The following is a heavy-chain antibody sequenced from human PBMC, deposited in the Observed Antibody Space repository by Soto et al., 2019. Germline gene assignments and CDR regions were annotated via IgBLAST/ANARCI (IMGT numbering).Heavy chain of an antibody. D-gene: IGHD6-13*01. CDR1: RFTFSDYY. Sequence: PGGSLRLSCAASRFTFSDYYMTWIRQAPGKGLEWVSYISSNGKYRGYADSVKGRFTISRDNAENSLYLQMNSLRAEDTAVYYCARGRGYSSSWSIYYFDFWGQGTQVTVSS. CDR3: ARGRGYSSSWSIYYFDF. V-gene: IGHV3-11*06. CDR2: ISSNGKYR. J-gene: IGHJ4*02.